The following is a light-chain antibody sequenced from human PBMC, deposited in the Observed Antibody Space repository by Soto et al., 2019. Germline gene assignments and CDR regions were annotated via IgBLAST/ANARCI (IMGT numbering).Light chain of an antibody. CDR3: QQSFSIPPPT. CDR1: QDIRSY. J-gene: IGKJ4*01. Sequence: DIQMTQSPSSLSASVGDRVTITCQASQDIRSYLNWYQQKPGKAPVLLISAASSLQSGVPSRFSGSGSGTDFTLTISSLQPEDFATYYCQQSFSIPPPTFGGGTKVDIK. CDR2: AAS. V-gene: IGKV1-39*01.